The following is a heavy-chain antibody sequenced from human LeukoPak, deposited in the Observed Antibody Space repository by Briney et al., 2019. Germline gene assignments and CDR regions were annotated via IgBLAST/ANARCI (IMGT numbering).Heavy chain of an antibody. V-gene: IGHV3-23*01. CDR1: GFTFTNHA. CDR3: ARTGSTWSVLYYYYYMDV. CDR2: ISGSGDAT. Sequence: PGGSLRLSCAASGFTFTNHAMSWVRQAPGKGLEWVSAISGSGDATKYADSVKGRFTISRDNAKNSLYLQMTSLRAEDTAVYYCARTGSTWSVLYYYYYMDVWGKGTTVTVSS. D-gene: IGHD6-13*01. J-gene: IGHJ6*03.